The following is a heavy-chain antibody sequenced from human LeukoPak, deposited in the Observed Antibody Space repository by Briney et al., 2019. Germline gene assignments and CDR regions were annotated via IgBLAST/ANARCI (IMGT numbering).Heavy chain of an antibody. CDR1: GFTFSSYE. J-gene: IGHJ6*04. CDR3: AELGITMIGGV. CDR2: ISSSGSTI. D-gene: IGHD3-10*02. V-gene: IGHV3-48*03. Sequence: GGSLRLSCAASGFTFSSYEMNWVRQAPGKGLEWVSYISSSGSTIYYADSLKGRFTISRDNAKNSLFLQMNSLRAEDTAVYYCAELGITMIGGVWGKGTTVTVSS.